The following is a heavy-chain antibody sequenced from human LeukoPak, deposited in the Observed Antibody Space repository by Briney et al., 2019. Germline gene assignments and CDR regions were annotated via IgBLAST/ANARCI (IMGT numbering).Heavy chain of an antibody. J-gene: IGHJ4*02. CDR3: AKDRGITAY. CDR1: GFTLSSDW. CDR2: ISGSGGST. V-gene: IGHV3-23*01. Sequence: GGSLRLSCVVSGFTLSSDWMSWVRQAPGKGLEWVSAISGSGGSTYYADSVKGRFTISRDNSKNTLYLQMNSLRAEDTAVYYCAKDRGITAYWGQGTLVTVSS. D-gene: IGHD3-10*01.